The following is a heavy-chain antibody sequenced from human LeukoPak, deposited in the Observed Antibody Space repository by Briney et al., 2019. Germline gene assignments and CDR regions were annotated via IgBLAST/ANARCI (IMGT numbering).Heavy chain of an antibody. Sequence: SGGSLRLSCAASGFTFSSYAMSWVRQAPGKGLEWVSAISGSGGSTYYADSVKGRFTISRDNSKNTLYLQMNSLRAEDTAVYYCAKDEPRKGGRYCSSTSCYDGYFDYWGQGTLVTVSS. J-gene: IGHJ4*02. D-gene: IGHD2-2*01. V-gene: IGHV3-23*01. CDR3: AKDEPRKGGRYCSSTSCYDGYFDY. CDR1: GFTFSSYA. CDR2: ISGSGGST.